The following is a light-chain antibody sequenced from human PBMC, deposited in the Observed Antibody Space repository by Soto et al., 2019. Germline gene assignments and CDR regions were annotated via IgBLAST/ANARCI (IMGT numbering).Light chain of an antibody. CDR1: SGHSNYA. V-gene: IGLV4-69*01. Sequence: QLVLTQSPSASASLGASVKLTCTLSSGHSNYAIAWHQQQPEKGPRYLMKVNSGGSHIKGDGIPDRFSGSSSGAERYLFISSLQSEAEADYYCQTWGTGSAFVVFGGGTQLTVL. CDR3: QTWGTGSAFVV. J-gene: IGLJ7*01. CDR2: VNSGGSH.